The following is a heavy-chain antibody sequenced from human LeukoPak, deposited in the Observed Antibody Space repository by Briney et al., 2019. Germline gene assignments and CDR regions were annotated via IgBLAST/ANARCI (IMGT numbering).Heavy chain of an antibody. CDR3: ARSGGSPTAIPY. Sequence: SETLSLTCTVSGGSISSSSYYWAWIRQSPGTGLEWIATVYYAGNTYYNPSLQSRVTISVDTSKNQFSLKVSSVTAADTAVYYCARSGGSPTAIPYWGQGTLVTVSS. V-gene: IGHV4-39*01. CDR2: VYYAGNT. J-gene: IGHJ4*02. CDR1: GGSISSSSYY. D-gene: IGHD2-21*02.